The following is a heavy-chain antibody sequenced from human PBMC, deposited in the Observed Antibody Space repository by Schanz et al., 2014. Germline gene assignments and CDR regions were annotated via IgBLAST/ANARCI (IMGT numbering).Heavy chain of an antibody. CDR3: ARDYESALSSPRHDAFDV. V-gene: IGHV3-48*01. J-gene: IGHJ3*01. D-gene: IGHD3-22*01. Sequence: EVQLVESGGGLAQPGGSLRLSCAASGITFSGYSMNWVRQAPGKGLEWVSYISGSSSTKYYADSVKGRFTISRDNGKKSLYLQRNSVRAEDTAVYFCARDYESALSSPRHDAFDVWGQGTVVTVSS. CDR1: GITFSGYS. CDR2: ISGSSSTK.